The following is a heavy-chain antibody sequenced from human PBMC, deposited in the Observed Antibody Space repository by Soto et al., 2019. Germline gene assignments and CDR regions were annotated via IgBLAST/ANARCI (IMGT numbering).Heavy chain of an antibody. CDR1: GGSISSGDYC. D-gene: IGHD5-12*01. CDR3: ARECSGYDFSWYDP. V-gene: IGHV4-30-4*01. J-gene: IGHJ5*02. CDR2: IYYSGST. Sequence: PSETLSLTCTVSGGSISSGDYCWSWIRQPPGKGLEWIGYIYYSGSTYYNPSLKSRVTISVDTSKNQFSLKLSSVTAADTAVYYCARECSGYDFSWYDPWGQRTLVPVSS.